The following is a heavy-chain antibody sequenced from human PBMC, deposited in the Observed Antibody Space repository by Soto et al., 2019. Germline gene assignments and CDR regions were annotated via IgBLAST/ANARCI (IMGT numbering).Heavy chain of an antibody. V-gene: IGHV3-23*01. CDR3: AKGSISGVVRAGFDC. CDR1: GFTFSGYA. CDR2: VSGSGGST. D-gene: IGHD3-3*01. Sequence: GGSLRLSCAASGFTFSGYAMNWVRQAPGKGLEWVSVVSGSGGSTFYADSVKGRFTISRDNSKNTMYLQMNSLRAEDTAVYHCAKGSISGVVRAGFDCWGQGTPVTVSS. J-gene: IGHJ4*02.